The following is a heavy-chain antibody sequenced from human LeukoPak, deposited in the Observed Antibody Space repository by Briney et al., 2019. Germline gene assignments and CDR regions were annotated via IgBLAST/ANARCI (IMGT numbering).Heavy chain of an antibody. CDR2: ISTSSDYI. CDR1: GFTSSSYS. V-gene: IGHV3-21*01. CDR3: ASQTTRRLPVAVADYFDY. Sequence: GGSLRLACGVSGFTSSSYSMNWVRQAPGKGLEWVSFISTSSDYIYYADSVKGRFTISRDNARNSLYLQMNSLRAEDTAVYYCASQTTRRLPVAVADYFDYWGQGTLVTVSS. J-gene: IGHJ4*02. D-gene: IGHD6-19*01.